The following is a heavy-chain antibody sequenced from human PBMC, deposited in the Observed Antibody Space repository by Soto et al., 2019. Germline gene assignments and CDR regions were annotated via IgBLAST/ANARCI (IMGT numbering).Heavy chain of an antibody. D-gene: IGHD3-3*01. CDR2: INVANGNT. CDR3: ARGNLWSGYPYYFDY. CDR1: GYTFIRSA. V-gene: IGHV1-3*05. J-gene: IGHJ4*01. Sequence: QVQLVQSGAEKTTPGASVKVSCKASGYTFIRSAMHLVRQAPGQMLEWMGWINVANGNTKYSQKFQGRVTITRDTSATTAYIELSSLTSEDTDVYYCARGNLWSGYPYYFDYWGHGTLVTVSS.